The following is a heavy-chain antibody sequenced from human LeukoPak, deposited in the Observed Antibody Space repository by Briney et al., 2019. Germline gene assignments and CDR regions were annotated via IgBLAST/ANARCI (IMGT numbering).Heavy chain of an antibody. CDR2: IWYDGSNK. V-gene: IGHV3-33*06. CDR1: GFTFSSYG. Sequence: SGGSLRLSCAASGFTFSSYGMHWVRQAPGKGLEWVAVIWYDGSNKYYADSVKGRFTISRDNSKNTLYLQMNSLRAEDTAVYYCAKGVAISTYLLYAFDIWGQGTMVTVSS. CDR3: AKGVAISTYLLYAFDI. D-gene: IGHD2/OR15-2a*01. J-gene: IGHJ3*02.